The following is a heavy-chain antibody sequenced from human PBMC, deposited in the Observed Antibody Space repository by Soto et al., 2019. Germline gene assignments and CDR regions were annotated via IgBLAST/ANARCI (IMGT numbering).Heavy chain of an antibody. CDR3: ARGIYDTSVGTAFDI. J-gene: IGHJ3*02. CDR1: GDSVSSGTVV. V-gene: IGHV6-1*01. D-gene: IGHD3-22*01. Sequence: VQLQQSGPGLVKPSQTLSVTCAISGDSVSSGTVVWNWIRLSPSRGLEWLGRTYYRSKWYHEYVVFVQSRIRINADTSKNQYTLQLNSLTPADTAVYYCARGIYDTSVGTAFDIWGQGTKVTVSS. CDR2: TYYRSKWYH.